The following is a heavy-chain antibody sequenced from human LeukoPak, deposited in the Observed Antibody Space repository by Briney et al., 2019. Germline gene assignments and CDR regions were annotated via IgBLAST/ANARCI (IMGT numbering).Heavy chain of an antibody. J-gene: IGHJ3*02. V-gene: IGHV4-31*03. CDR3: ARDLVTVTKGFDI. D-gene: IGHD4-17*01. CDR2: IYYSGST. Sequence: PSETLSLTCTVSGGSINSAGYNWYWIRQHPGKGLEWIGYIYYSGSTYYNPSLKSRLTISIDTSKNQFSLRLSSVTAADTAVYYCARDLVTVTKGFDIWGQGTMVSVSS. CDR1: GGSINSAGYN.